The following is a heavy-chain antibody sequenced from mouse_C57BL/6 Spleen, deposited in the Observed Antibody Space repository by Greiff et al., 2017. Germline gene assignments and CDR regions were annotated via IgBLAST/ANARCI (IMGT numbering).Heavy chain of an antibody. V-gene: IGHV1-81*01. J-gene: IGHJ1*03. D-gene: IGHD2-3*01. Sequence: QVQLQQSGAELARPGASVKLSCKASGYTFTSYGISWVKQRTGQGLEWIGEIYPRSGNTYYNEKFKGKATLTADKSSSTAYMELRSLTSEDSAVYFCAREGIYDGYLSRYWYFDVWGTGTTVTVSS. CDR3: AREGIYDGYLSRYWYFDV. CDR1: GYTFTSYG. CDR2: IYPRSGNT.